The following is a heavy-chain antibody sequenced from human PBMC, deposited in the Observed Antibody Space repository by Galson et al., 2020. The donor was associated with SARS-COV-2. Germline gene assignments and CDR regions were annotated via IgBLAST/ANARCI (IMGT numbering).Heavy chain of an antibody. CDR3: ARLLTGTTGWAIYYFDY. J-gene: IGHJ4*02. CDR1: GYSFTSYW. D-gene: IGHD1-7*01. V-gene: IGHV5-51*01. CDR2: IYPGDSDT. Sequence: KIGESLKISCKGSGYSFTSYWIGWVRQMPGKGLEWMGIIYPGDSDTRYSPSFQGQVTISADKSISTAYLQWSSLKALDTAMYYCARLLTGTTGWAIYYFDYWGQGTLVTVSS.